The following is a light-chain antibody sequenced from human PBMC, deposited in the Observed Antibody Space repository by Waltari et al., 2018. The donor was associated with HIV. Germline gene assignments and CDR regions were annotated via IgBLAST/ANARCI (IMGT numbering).Light chain of an antibody. CDR2: NVS. CDR1: SSDVGGSNY. J-gene: IGLJ2*01. Sequence: QSALTQSPSVSGSPGKSLTIPCTGTSSDVGGSNYVSRYQQHPGKAPKLVIYNVSNRPSGVSKRFSGSKSGNTASLTISGLQAEDEAEYYCSSYTSSNTVIFGGGTRVTV. V-gene: IGLV2-14*01. CDR3: SSYTSSNTVI.